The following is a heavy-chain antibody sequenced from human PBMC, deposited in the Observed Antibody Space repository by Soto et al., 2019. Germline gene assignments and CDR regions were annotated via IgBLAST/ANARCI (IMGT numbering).Heavy chain of an antibody. CDR3: ARGGVVVVAATRWFDP. V-gene: IGHV4-34*01. Sequence: SETLSLTCAVYGGSFSGYYWSWIRQPPGKGLEWIGEINHSGSTNYNPSLKSRVTISVDTSKNQFSLKLSSVTAADTAVYYCARGGVVVVAATRWFDPWGQGTLVTVSS. CDR2: INHSGST. J-gene: IGHJ5*02. CDR1: GGSFSGYY. D-gene: IGHD2-15*01.